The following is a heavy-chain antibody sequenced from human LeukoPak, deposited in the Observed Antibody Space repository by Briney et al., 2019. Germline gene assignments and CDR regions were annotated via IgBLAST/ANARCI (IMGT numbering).Heavy chain of an antibody. CDR1: GFTVSSNY. D-gene: IGHD3-16*01. V-gene: IGHV3-53*01. CDR3: ARQTGGFDY. CDR2: INGGDNT. Sequence: GGSLRLSCAASGFTVSSNYMSWVSQAPGGGLEWVSLINGGDNTYYADCVKGRFTISRDNSKNSLYLHMNSLRAEDTAVYYCARQTGGFDYWGQGTLVTVSS. J-gene: IGHJ4*02.